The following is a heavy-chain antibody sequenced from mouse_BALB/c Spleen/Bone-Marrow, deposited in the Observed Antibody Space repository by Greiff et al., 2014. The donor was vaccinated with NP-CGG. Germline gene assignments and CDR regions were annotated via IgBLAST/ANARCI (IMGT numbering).Heavy chain of an antibody. CDR3: ARRRSDLNYFDY. J-gene: IGHJ2*01. D-gene: IGHD2-14*01. CDR1: GFTFSSYA. V-gene: IGHV5-9-3*01. Sequence: EVQVVESGGGLVKPGGSLKLSCAASGFTFSSYAMSWVRKTPEKRLEWVASISSGGSYTCYPDSVKERFTISRDNAKNALYLQMSSLRSEDTAMYYCARRRSDLNYFDYWGQGTTLTVSS. CDR2: ISSGGSYT.